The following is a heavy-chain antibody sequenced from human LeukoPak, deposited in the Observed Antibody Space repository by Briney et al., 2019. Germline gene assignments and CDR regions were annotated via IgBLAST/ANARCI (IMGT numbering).Heavy chain of an antibody. CDR3: ASLCRDGYNWGAFDI. J-gene: IGHJ3*02. D-gene: IGHD5-24*01. Sequence: SSETLSLTCAVYGGSFSGYYWSWIRQTPGKGLEWLGEINHSGSTNYNLSLKSRVTISVDTSKNQFSLKLSSVTAADTAVYYCASLCRDGYNWGAFDIWGQGTMVTVSS. V-gene: IGHV4-34*01. CDR2: INHSGST. CDR1: GGSFSGYY.